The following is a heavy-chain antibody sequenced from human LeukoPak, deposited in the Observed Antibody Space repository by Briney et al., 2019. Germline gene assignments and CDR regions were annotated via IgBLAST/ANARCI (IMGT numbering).Heavy chain of an antibody. D-gene: IGHD6-13*01. V-gene: IGHV1-3*03. Sequence: WASVKVSCKASGYTFTGYYMHWVRQAPGQGLEWMGWINAGNGNTKYSQEFKGRVTITRDTSASTAYMELSSLGSEDMAVYYCARGSSSSWSIDYWGQGTLVTVSS. J-gene: IGHJ4*02. CDR2: INAGNGNT. CDR1: GYTFTGYY. CDR3: ARGSSSSWSIDY.